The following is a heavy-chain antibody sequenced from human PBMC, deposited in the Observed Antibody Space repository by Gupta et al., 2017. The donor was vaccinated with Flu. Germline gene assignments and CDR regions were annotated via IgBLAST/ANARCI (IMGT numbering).Heavy chain of an antibody. V-gene: IGHV4-61*02. J-gene: IGHJ4*02. D-gene: IGHD6-13*01. CDR3: ARDPLGPGYSNL. Sequence: QVQLQESGPGLVKPSQTLSLTCTVSGGSISSGSYYWSWIRQPAGKGLEWIGRIYTSGSTNYNPSLKSRVTISVDTSKNQFSLKLSSVTAADTAVYYCARDPLGPGYSNLWGQGTLVTVSS. CDR1: GGSISSGSYY. CDR2: IYTSGST.